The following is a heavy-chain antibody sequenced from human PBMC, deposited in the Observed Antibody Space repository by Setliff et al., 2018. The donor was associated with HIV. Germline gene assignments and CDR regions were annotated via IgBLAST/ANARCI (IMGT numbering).Heavy chain of an antibody. CDR1: GASMNSGTYY. CDR2: IYYSGST. CDR3: GRDPITAMGGVTKGGGDGAFDI. Sequence: SETLSLTCTVLGASMNSGTYYWTWIRQRPGRGLEWIGYIYYSGSTYSDPSLRSRVTISADTPKNQFSLKLSSVTAADTAMYYCGRDPITAMGGVTKGGGDGAFDIWGLGTMVTVSS. D-gene: IGHD1-26*01. J-gene: IGHJ3*02. V-gene: IGHV4-31*03.